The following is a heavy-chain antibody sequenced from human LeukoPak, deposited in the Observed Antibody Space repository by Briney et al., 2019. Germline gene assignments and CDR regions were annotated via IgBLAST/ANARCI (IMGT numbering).Heavy chain of an antibody. D-gene: IGHD6-6*01. V-gene: IGHV3-33*01. J-gene: IGHJ4*02. CDR1: GFTFSIFG. Sequence: GGSLRLSCAASGFTFSIFGMHWVRQAPGKGLEWVATIWYDGSNTYYGDSVKGRFTVSRDNSKNTLHLQVNSLRAEDTAVYYCARDRGTTSSAGYYFDTWGQGALVTVSS. CDR3: ARDRGTTSSAGYYFDT. CDR2: IWYDGSNT.